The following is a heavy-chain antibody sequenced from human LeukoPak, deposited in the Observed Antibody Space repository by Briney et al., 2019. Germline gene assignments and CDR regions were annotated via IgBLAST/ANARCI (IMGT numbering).Heavy chain of an antibody. V-gene: IGHV4-59*08. CDR2: IYYSGST. CDR3: ARLKSSNYGMDV. J-gene: IGHJ6*02. CDR1: GGSISSYY. Sequence: SETLSLTCTVSGGSISSYYWSWIRQPPGKGLEWIGYIYYSGSTNYNPSLKSRVTISVDTSKNQFSLKLSSVTAADTAVYYCARLKSSNYGMDVWGQGTTVTVSS.